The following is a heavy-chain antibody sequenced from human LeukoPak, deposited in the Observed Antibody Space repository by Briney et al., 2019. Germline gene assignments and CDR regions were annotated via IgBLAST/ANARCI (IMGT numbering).Heavy chain of an antibody. D-gene: IGHD1-26*01. CDR1: GGSISSYY. CDR3: ARDGGGSYHFDY. V-gene: IGHV4-59*01. Sequence: PSETPSLTCTVSGGSISSYYWSWIRQPPGKGLEWIGYIYYSGSTNYNPSLKSRVTISVDTSKNQFSLKLSSVTAADTAVYYCARDGGGSYHFDYWGQGTPVTVSS. CDR2: IYYSGST. J-gene: IGHJ4*02.